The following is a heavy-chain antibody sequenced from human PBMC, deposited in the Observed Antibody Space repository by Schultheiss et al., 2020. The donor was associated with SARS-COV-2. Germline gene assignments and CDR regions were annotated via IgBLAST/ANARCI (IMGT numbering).Heavy chain of an antibody. CDR1: GGSINSYY. Sequence: SETLSLTCTISGGSINSYYWTWVRQPPGKGLEWIGYVYFTGYTNYNPSLTSRVTISLDTSKNQFSLRLNSVTAADTAVYYCAAALAVASSEYWGQGALVTVSS. CDR3: AAALAVASSEY. V-gene: IGHV4-59*08. J-gene: IGHJ4*02. D-gene: IGHD6-19*01. CDR2: VYFTGYT.